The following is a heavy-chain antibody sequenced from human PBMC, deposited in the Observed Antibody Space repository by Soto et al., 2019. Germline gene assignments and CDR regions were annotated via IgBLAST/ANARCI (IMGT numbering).Heavy chain of an antibody. CDR3: ARRVAARLLRVGYYYYGMDV. V-gene: IGHV4-39*01. D-gene: IGHD6-6*01. CDR2: IYYSGST. CDR1: GGSISSSSYY. Sequence: PSETLSLTCTVSGGSISSSSYYWGWIRQPPGKGLEWIGSIYYSGSTYCNPSLKSRVTISVDTSKNQFSLKLSSVTAADTAVYYCARRVAARLLRVGYYYYGMDVWGQGTTVTVSS. J-gene: IGHJ6*02.